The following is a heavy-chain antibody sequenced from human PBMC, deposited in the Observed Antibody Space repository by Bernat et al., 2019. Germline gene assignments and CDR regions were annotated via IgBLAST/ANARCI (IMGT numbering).Heavy chain of an antibody. CDR2: ISSSSSYI. CDR3: ARGRVATIDFGY. Sequence: EVQLVESGGGLVKPGGSLRLSCAASGFTFSSYSMNWVRQAPGKGLGWVSSISSSSSYIYYADSVKGRFTISRDNAKNSRYLKMNSLRAEDTAVYYCARGRVATIDFGYWGQGTLVTVSS. J-gene: IGHJ4*02. CDR1: GFTFSSYS. V-gene: IGHV3-21*01. D-gene: IGHD5-12*01.